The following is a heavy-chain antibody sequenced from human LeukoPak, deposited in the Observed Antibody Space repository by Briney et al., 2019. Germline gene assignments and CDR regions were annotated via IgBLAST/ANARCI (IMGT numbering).Heavy chain of an antibody. D-gene: IGHD3-10*01. V-gene: IGHV1-18*01. Sequence: EASVKVSCKASGYTFTNYAISWVRQAPGQGLEWMGWISTYTGNTNLAQKFQGRVTITTDTSTTTAYTELRSLTSDDTAVYYCARDYGSGTYTRYYYGMDVWGQGTTVTVSS. J-gene: IGHJ6*02. CDR1: GYTFTNYA. CDR2: ISTYTGNT. CDR3: ARDYGSGTYTRYYYGMDV.